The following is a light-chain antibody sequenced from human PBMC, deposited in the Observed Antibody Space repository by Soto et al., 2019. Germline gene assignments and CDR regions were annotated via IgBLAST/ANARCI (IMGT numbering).Light chain of an antibody. J-gene: IGKJ1*01. CDR2: DAS. CDR3: QQYNSYSRWT. CDR1: QSISSW. V-gene: IGKV1-5*01. Sequence: DIQMTQSPSTLSASVGDRVTITCRASQSISSWLAWYQQKPGKAPKLLIYDASSLESGVPSRFSGSGSGTEFTLTISSLQPDDFATYYCQQYNSYSRWTFGQGTQVDIK.